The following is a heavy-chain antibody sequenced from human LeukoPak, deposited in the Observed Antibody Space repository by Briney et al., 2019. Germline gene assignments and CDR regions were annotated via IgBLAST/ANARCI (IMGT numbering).Heavy chain of an antibody. D-gene: IGHD3-9*01. CDR1: GGSISSSSYY. CDR2: IYYSGST. V-gene: IGHV4-39*01. CDR3: ARIPRYYDILTGYYPDAFDI. Sequence: SETLSLTCTVSGGSISSSSYYWGWIRQPPGKGLEWIGSIYYSGSTYYNPSLKSRVTISVDTSKNQFPLKLSSVTAADTAVYYCARIPRYYDILTGYYPDAFDIWGQGTMVTVSS. J-gene: IGHJ3*02.